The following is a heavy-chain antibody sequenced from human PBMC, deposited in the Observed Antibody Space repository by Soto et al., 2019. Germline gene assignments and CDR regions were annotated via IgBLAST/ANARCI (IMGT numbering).Heavy chain of an antibody. J-gene: IGHJ6*03. D-gene: IGHD2-2*01. Sequence: EVQLVGSGGGLVQPGRSLRLSCAASGFSFDEYAMHWVRQAPGKGLEWVSGVSWNSGTMGYGDSVRGRFAISRDNAKNSLYLQMNSLTTEDTALYYCAKGFCSSTRCLTYSYMDVWGKGTTVTVSS. CDR3: AKGFCSSTRCLTYSYMDV. CDR2: VSWNSGTM. CDR1: GFSFDEYA. V-gene: IGHV3-9*01.